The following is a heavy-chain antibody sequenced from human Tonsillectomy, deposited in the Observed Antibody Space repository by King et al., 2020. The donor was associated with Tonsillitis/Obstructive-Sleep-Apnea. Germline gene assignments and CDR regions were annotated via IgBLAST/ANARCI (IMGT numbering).Heavy chain of an antibody. Sequence: VQLVESGGGLVQPGGSLRLSCAASGFTFSSYAMSWVRQAPGKGLECVSALGGSGGSTYYADSVKGRFTIARDNSMQTLYLHMNSLRAEDTAVYYCAKEALAAAGSFFDYWGQGTLVTVSS. CDR2: LGGSGGST. V-gene: IGHV3-23*04. J-gene: IGHJ4*02. D-gene: IGHD6-13*01. CDR1: GFTFSSYA. CDR3: AKEALAAAGSFFDY.